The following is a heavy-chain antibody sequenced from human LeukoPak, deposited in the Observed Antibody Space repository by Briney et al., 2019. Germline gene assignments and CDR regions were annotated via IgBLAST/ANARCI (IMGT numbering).Heavy chain of an antibody. CDR1: GFTFSSCA. Sequence: GGSLRLSCAASGFTFSSCAMSWVRQAPGKGLEWVSAISGSGGSTFYADSVKGRFTISRDNSKNTLFLQMNSLRAEDTAVYYCAREVSVPSGGACGGACYWARPFDYWGQGTLVSVSS. V-gene: IGHV3-23*01. CDR2: ISGSGGST. CDR3: AREVSVPSGGACGGACYWARPFDY. J-gene: IGHJ4*02. D-gene: IGHD2-21*02.